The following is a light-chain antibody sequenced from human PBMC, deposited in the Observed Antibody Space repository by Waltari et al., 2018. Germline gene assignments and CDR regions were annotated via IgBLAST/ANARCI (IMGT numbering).Light chain of an antibody. CDR3: SSYAGSNNYV. CDR2: EVN. CDR1: SSDIGGYNY. J-gene: IGLJ1*01. V-gene: IGLV2-8*01. Sequence: QSALTQPPSASGSPGQSVTISCTGTSSDIGGYNYVSWYQQHPGKAPNLLIFEVNKLPSGVPDRFSGSKSGNTASLTVSGLQAEDEADYYCSSYAGSNNYVFGTGTKVTVL.